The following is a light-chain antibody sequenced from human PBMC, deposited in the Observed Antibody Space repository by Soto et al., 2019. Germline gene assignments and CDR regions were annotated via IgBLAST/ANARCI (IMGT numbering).Light chain of an antibody. J-gene: IGKJ3*01. CDR2: AAS. CDR1: QDISRW. Sequence: DLQMTQSPSSVSASVGDRVTITCRASQDISRWLAWYQQKPGKAPKLLIYAASSLQSGVPSRFSGSGSGTDFTLTITSLQPEDFATYYCQQADSFTTFGPGTKVYIK. CDR3: QQADSFTT. V-gene: IGKV1-12*01.